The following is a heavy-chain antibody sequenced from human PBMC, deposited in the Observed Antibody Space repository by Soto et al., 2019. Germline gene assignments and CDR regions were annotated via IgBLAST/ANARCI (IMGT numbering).Heavy chain of an antibody. CDR2: ISGSGGST. CDR1: EFTFSNYA. CDR3: AKDYFFDN. J-gene: IGHJ4*02. Sequence: GGSLRLSCAASEFTFSNYAMSWVRQAPGKGLEWVSSISGSGGSTYHADSVKGRFTISRDNSKNTLYLQMNSLRAEDTAVYYCAKDYFFDNWGQGTLVTVSS. V-gene: IGHV3-23*01.